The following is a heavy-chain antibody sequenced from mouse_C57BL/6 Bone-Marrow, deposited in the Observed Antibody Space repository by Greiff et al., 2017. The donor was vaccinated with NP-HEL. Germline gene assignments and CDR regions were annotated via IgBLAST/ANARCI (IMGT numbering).Heavy chain of an antibody. J-gene: IGHJ1*03. V-gene: IGHV3-6*01. Sequence: DVKLQESGPGLVKPSQSLSLTCSVTGYSIPSGYYWNWIRQFPGNKLEWMGYISYDGSNNYNPSLKNRISITRDTSKNQFFLKLNSVTTEDTATYYCARKGYFDVWGTGTTVTVSS. CDR3: ARKGYFDV. CDR2: ISYDGSN. CDR1: GYSIPSGYY.